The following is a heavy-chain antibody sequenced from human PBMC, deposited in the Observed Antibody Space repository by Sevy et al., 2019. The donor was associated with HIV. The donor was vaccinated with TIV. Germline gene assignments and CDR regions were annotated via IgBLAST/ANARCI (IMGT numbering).Heavy chain of an antibody. D-gene: IGHD3-9*01. Sequence: SETLSLTCTVSGGSISSYYWSWIRQPPGKGLEWIGYIYYSGSTNYNPSLKSRVTISVDTSKNQCSLKLSSVTAADTAVYYCARGNYDILTGYYAPYFDYWGQGTLVTVSS. CDR1: GGSISSYY. CDR3: ARGNYDILTGYYAPYFDY. J-gene: IGHJ4*02. CDR2: IYYSGST. V-gene: IGHV4-59*01.